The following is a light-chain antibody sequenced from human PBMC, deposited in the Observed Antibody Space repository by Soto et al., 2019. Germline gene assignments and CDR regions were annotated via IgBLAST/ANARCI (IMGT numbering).Light chain of an antibody. CDR1: SSDVGGYDY. CDR2: EVS. CDR3: ASYGGNDNLL. V-gene: IGLV2-8*01. J-gene: IGLJ2*01. Sequence: QSALTQPPSASGSPGQSVTISCTGTSSDVGGYDYVSWYQQHPGKAPKLIMFEVSKRPSGVPDRFSGSKFGNTASLTVSGLQDEDEADYYCASYGGNDNLLFGGGTKLTVL.